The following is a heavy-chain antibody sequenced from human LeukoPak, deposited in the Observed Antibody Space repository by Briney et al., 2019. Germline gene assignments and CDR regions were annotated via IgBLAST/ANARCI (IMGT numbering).Heavy chain of an antibody. V-gene: IGHV3-30*02. Sequence: PGGSLRLSCAASGFTFSSYGMHWVRQAPGKGLEWVAFIRYDGSNKYYADSVKGRFTISRDNSKNTLYLQMNSLRAEDTAVYYCAKDRTTWFAPIDYWGQGTLVTVSS. CDR2: IRYDGSNK. D-gene: IGHD1-7*01. CDR1: GFTFSSYG. J-gene: IGHJ4*02. CDR3: AKDRTTWFAPIDY.